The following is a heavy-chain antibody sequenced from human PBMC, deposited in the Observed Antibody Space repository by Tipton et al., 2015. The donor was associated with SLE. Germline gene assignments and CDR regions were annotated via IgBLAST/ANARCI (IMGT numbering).Heavy chain of an antibody. V-gene: IGHV4-4*08. CDR3: ARGMLTWRGAIVGVDV. Sequence: TLSLTCSVSGDSISSNYWTWIRQPPGKGLEWIGYISDGGGTNYNPSLKSRVTMSVDPAKNQFSLKLTSVTAADTAVYYCARGMLTWRGAIVGVDVWGQGTTVNVSS. CDR2: ISDGGGT. D-gene: IGHD2-8*01. J-gene: IGHJ6*02. CDR1: GDSISSNY.